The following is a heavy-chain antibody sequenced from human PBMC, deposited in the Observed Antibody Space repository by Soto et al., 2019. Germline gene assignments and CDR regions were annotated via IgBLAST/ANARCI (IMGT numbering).Heavy chain of an antibody. CDR1: GFTFSSYA. Sequence: PVGSLRLSCAASGFTFSSYAMSWVRQAPGKGLEWVSAISGSGGSTYYADSVKGRFTISRDNSKNTLYLQMNSLRAEGTAVYYCAKFGQQLVLYYFDYWGQGTLVTVSS. J-gene: IGHJ4*02. D-gene: IGHD6-13*01. V-gene: IGHV3-23*01. CDR2: ISGSGGST. CDR3: AKFGQQLVLYYFDY.